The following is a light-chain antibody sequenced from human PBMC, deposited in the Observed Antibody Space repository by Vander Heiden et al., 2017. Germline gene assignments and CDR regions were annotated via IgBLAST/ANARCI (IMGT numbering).Light chain of an antibody. CDR2: AAS. CDR3: QRSYSTPYS. Sequence: DLPMNQSPSSLSASVGDRVTITCRASQSISSYLNWYQQKPGKAPKLLIYAASNLQSGVPSRFSGSGSGTDFTLTISSLQPEDFATYYCQRSYSTPYSFGQGTKLEIK. V-gene: IGKV1-39*01. CDR1: QSISSY. J-gene: IGKJ2*01.